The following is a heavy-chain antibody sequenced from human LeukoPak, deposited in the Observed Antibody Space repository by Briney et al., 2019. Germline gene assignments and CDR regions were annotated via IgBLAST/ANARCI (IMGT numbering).Heavy chain of an antibody. CDR1: GFAFNTYD. CDR2: IQSDGSNK. V-gene: IGHV3-30*02. CDR3: ARDPGGGFDY. Sequence: PGGSLRLSCAASGFAFNTYDMHWVRQAPGKGLEWVAFIQSDGSNKHYADSLKGRFTISRDNSRNTLYLQMNSLRPEDTAVYYCARDPGGGFDYWGQGTLVTVSS. D-gene: IGHD2-15*01. J-gene: IGHJ4*02.